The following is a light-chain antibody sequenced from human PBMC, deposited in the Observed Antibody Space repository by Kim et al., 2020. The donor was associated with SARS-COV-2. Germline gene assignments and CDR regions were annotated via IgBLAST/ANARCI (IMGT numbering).Light chain of an antibody. V-gene: IGKV1-5*01. CDR3: QQYNSYPLT. J-gene: IGKJ4*01. CDR2: DAS. Sequence: VSVGARVTITCRASQSSSSWLAWYQQKPGKAPKLLIYDASSLESGVPSRFSGSGSGTEFTLTISSLQPDDFATYYCQQYNSYPLTFGGGTKVDIK. CDR1: QSSSSW.